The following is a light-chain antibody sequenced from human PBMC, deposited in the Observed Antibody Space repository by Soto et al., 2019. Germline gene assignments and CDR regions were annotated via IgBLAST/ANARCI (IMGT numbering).Light chain of an antibody. CDR3: ETSDSNTHV. V-gene: IGLV4-60*03. Sequence: QSVLTQSSSASASLGSSVKLTCTLSSGYTKYIVTWHQQQPGKAHRYLLRLEGSGKYNKGNGVPERVSGSSSGADRYLTIYSHQSDDEADYYCETSDSNTHVFGPGTKLTVL. CDR1: SGYTKYI. J-gene: IGLJ1*01. CDR2: LEGSGKY.